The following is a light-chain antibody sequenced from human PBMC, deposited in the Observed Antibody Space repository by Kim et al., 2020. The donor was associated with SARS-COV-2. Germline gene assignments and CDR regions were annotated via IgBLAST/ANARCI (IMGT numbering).Light chain of an antibody. J-gene: IGLJ2*01. V-gene: IGLV2-14*03. CDR2: DVS. CDR3: SSYSSSSTLVV. CDR1: SSDVGGYNF. Sequence: QSITISCTGTSSDVGGYNFVSWYQQLPGKAPKLMIYDVSNRPSGVSNRISGSKSGNTASLTISGLQAEDEADYYCSSYSSSSTLVVFGGGTQLTVL.